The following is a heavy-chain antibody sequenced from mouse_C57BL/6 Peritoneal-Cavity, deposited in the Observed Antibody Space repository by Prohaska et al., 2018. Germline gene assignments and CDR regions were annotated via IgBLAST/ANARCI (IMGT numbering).Heavy chain of an antibody. Sequence: MSTTCTVSGFSLTSYGVHWVRQPPGKGLVWLVVIWSDGSTTYNSALKSRLSISKDNSKSQVFLKMNSLQTDDTAMYYCARGLVKAMDYWGQGTSVTVSS. J-gene: IGHJ4*01. V-gene: IGHV2-6*02. CDR2: IWSDGST. CDR1: GFSLTSYG. D-gene: IGHD2-10*02. CDR3: ARGLVKAMDY.